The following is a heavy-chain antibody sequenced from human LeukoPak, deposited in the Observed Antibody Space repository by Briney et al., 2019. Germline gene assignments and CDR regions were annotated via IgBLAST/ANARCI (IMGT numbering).Heavy chain of an antibody. D-gene: IGHD3-9*01. CDR1: GFTFSSYA. CDR2: ISGSGGSK. J-gene: IGHJ4*02. Sequence: PGGSLRLSCAASGFTFSSYAMSCVRQTPGKGLEWVSAISGSGGSKYYGDSVKGRFTISRDNSKNTLYLQMNSLRAEDTAVYYCAKAPYFDWLLSYFDYWGQGTLVTVSS. CDR3: AKAPYFDWLLSYFDY. V-gene: IGHV3-23*01.